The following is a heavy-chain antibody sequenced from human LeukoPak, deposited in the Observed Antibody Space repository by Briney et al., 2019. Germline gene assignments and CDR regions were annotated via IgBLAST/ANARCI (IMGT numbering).Heavy chain of an antibody. D-gene: IGHD4-17*01. V-gene: IGHV3-33*01. CDR1: GFTFGDYA. Sequence: GGSLRLSCTASGFTFGDYAMSWFRQAPGKGLEWVAVIWYDGSNKYYADSVKGRFTISRDNSKNTLYLQMNSLRAEDTAVYYCAREDYGDYGYFDYWGQGTLVTVSS. CDR2: IWYDGSNK. J-gene: IGHJ4*02. CDR3: AREDYGDYGYFDY.